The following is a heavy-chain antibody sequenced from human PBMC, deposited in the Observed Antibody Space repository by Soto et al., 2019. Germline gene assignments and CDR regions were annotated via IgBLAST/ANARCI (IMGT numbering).Heavy chain of an antibody. D-gene: IGHD2-2*01. CDR1: GGTFGSYA. Sequence: QVQLVQSGGEVKKPGSSVKVSCKASGGTFGSYAISWVRQAPGQGLEWMGGIIPIPGTANYAQKFQGRVTIAADESTSTAYMELSSLRSEDTAVYYCARSQGSSTSLEIYYYYYYGMDVWAQGTTVTVSS. CDR2: IIPIPGTA. J-gene: IGHJ6*02. CDR3: ARSQGSSTSLEIYYYYYYGMDV. V-gene: IGHV1-69*01.